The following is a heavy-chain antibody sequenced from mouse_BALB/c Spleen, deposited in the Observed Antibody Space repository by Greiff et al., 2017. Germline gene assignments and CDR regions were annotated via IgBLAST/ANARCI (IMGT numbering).Heavy chain of an antibody. CDR1: GYTFTDYN. D-gene: IGHD4-1*01. CDR2: IYPYNGGT. J-gene: IGHJ2*01. CDR3: AKLGLYFDY. V-gene: IGHV1S29*02. Sequence: EVQLQQSGPELVKPGASVKISCKASGYTFTDYNMHWVKQSHGKSLEWIGYIYPYNGGTGYNQKFKSKATLTVDNSSSTAYMELRSLTSEDSAVYYCAKLGLYFDYWGQGTTLTVSS.